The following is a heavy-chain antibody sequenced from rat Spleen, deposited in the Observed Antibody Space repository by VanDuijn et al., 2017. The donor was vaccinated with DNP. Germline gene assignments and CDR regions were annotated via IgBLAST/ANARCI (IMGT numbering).Heavy chain of an antibody. CDR3: ARSGSILRTLDY. CDR2: IWGHGDT. CDR1: GFSLTNYG. D-gene: IGHD1-6*01. J-gene: IGHJ2*01. Sequence: QVQLKESGPVLVQASETLSLTCTVSGFSLTNYGVIWVRQSPGRGLEWMGIIWGHGDTDYNSALKSRLSINRDTSKSQVLLKMNSLQTEDTAMYFCARSGSILRTLDYWGQGVMVTVSS. V-gene: IGHV2S75*01.